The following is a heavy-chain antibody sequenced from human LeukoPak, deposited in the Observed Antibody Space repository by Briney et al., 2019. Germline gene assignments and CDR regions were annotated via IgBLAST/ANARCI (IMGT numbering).Heavy chain of an antibody. Sequence: ASVNVSCKASGYIFTSHYVHWLRQAPGQGLEWMAIIDGSRGDSRFAQKFQGRFTTTRDTSTSTVYMELRSLRSEDTALYFCARAPGPGHSSGFFDAWGQGTLDTVSS. CDR3: ARAPGPGHSSGFFDA. J-gene: IGHJ4*02. CDR2: IDGSRGDS. D-gene: IGHD6-25*01. CDR1: GYIFTSHY. V-gene: IGHV1-46*01.